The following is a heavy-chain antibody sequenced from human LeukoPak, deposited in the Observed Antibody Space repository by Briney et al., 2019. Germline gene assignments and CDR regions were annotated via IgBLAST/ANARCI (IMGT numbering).Heavy chain of an antibody. J-gene: IGHJ4*02. CDR3: ARDTLPFHYDSSGYYGY. V-gene: IGHV3-30-3*01. CDR1: GFTFSSYA. CDR2: ISYDGNNK. D-gene: IGHD3-22*01. Sequence: GGSLRLSCAASGFTFSSYAMHWVRQAPGKGLEWVAVISYDGNNKYYADSVKGRFTISRDNSKNTLYLQMNSLRAEDTAVYYCARDTLPFHYDSSGYYGYWGQGTLVTVSS.